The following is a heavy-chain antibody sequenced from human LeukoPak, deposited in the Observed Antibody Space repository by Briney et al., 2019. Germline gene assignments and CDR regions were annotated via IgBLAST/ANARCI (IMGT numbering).Heavy chain of an antibody. D-gene: IGHD6-13*01. Sequence: GRSLRLFCAASGFTFDDYAMHWVRQAPGKGLEWVSGISWNSGSIGYADSVKGRFTISRDNAKNSLYLQMNSLRAEDTALYYCAKDIGGAVAAAGFDYWGQGTLVTVSS. CDR2: ISWNSGSI. CDR3: AKDIGGAVAAAGFDY. CDR1: GFTFDDYA. V-gene: IGHV3-9*01. J-gene: IGHJ4*02.